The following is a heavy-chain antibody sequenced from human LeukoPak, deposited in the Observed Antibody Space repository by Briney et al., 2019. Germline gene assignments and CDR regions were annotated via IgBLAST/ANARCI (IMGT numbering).Heavy chain of an antibody. CDR2: ISGSGGST. CDR3: AKGDSSAYTYYFHY. D-gene: IGHD3-22*01. Sequence: GRSLRLSCAASGVTFSSYAMHWVGQAPANGLEWVSAISGSGGSTYYGDSVKGRFTISRDNSKNTLYLQMNSLRAEDTAVYYCAKGDSSAYTYYFHYWGQGTLVTVSS. V-gene: IGHV3-23*01. J-gene: IGHJ4*02. CDR1: GVTFSSYA.